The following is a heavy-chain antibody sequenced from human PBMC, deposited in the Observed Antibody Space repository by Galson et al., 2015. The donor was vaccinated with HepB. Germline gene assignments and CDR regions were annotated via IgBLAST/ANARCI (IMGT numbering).Heavy chain of an antibody. V-gene: IGHV3-21*01. CDR3: ARELAAAGIVDP. J-gene: IGHJ5*02. CDR1: GFTFSSYS. Sequence: SLRLSCAASGFTFSSYSMNWVRQAPGKGLEWVSSISSSSSYIYYADSVKGRFTISRDNAKNSLYLQMNSLRAEDTAVYYCARELAAAGIVDPWGQGALVTVSS. D-gene: IGHD6-13*01. CDR2: ISSSSSYI.